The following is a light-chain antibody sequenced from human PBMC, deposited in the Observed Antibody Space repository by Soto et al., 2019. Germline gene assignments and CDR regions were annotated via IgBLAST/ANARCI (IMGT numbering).Light chain of an antibody. V-gene: IGLV2-11*01. CDR2: DVR. CDR1: SSDVGGYNY. J-gene: IGLJ2*01. Sequence: QSALTQPRSVSGSPGQSVTISCTGTSSDVGGYNYVSWYQHHPGKAPKLIIYDVRKRPSGVPDRFSGSKSGNTASLNISGLQAEDESDYYRCSYADTVRLFGGGTQLTVL. CDR3: CSYADTVRL.